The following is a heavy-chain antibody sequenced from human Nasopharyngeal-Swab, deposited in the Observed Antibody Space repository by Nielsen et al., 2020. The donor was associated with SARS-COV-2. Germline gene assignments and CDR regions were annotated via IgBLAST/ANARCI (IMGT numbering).Heavy chain of an antibody. Sequence: GGSLRLSCGASGFTFSDYYMHWIRQAPGKGLEWVSAIIGSGGSTYYADSVKGRFTISRDNSKNTLFLQMNSLRAEDTAVYYCARDKRSSWYRVSLDYWGQGSLVTVSS. D-gene: IGHD6-13*01. V-gene: IGHV3-23*01. CDR3: ARDKRSSWYRVSLDY. J-gene: IGHJ4*02. CDR2: IIGSGGST. CDR1: GFTFSDYY.